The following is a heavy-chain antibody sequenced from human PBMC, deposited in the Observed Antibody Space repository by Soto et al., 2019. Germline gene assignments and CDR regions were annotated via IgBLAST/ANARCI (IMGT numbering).Heavy chain of an antibody. Sequence: GGSLRLSCAASGFTVSSNYMSWVRQAPGKGLEWVSVIYSGGSTYYADSVKGRFTISRDNSKNTLYLQMNSLRAEDTAVYYCARDFRPLWFHHYGMDVWGQGTTVTVSS. CDR1: GFTVSSNY. D-gene: IGHD3-10*01. J-gene: IGHJ6*02. V-gene: IGHV3-53*01. CDR3: ARDFRPLWFHHYGMDV. CDR2: IYSGGST.